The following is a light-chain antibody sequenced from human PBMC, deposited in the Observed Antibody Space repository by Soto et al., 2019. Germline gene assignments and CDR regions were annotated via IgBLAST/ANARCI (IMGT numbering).Light chain of an antibody. V-gene: IGLV2-14*01. J-gene: IGLJ1*01. Sequence: QSGRTQPASVFGSPGQSITISSPGTSSNVGRYSYGVSYQLHPRKAPNLILYDGNHRPSGASNHFSGDKSGNTASLTISGLQAEDEAAYYCSSSTSTSTPGVFGTGTKVTVL. CDR3: SSSTSTSTPGV. CDR1: SSNVGRYSY. CDR2: DGN.